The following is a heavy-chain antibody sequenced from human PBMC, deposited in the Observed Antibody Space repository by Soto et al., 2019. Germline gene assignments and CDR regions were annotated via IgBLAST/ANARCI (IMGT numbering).Heavy chain of an antibody. CDR2: IATYNSNR. Sequence: HLVQSGPEVKKPGASITVSCKTSGDTFTNFGLSWVRQAPGQGLEWMGWIATYNSNRNYAQKFPGRLTLTTATSTSTAYMELKSLRYDDTAVYYCATVLRGVVNWFDTWGQGTLVTVSS. V-gene: IGHV1-18*01. D-gene: IGHD3-10*01. CDR1: GDTFTNFG. J-gene: IGHJ5*02. CDR3: ATVLRGVVNWFDT.